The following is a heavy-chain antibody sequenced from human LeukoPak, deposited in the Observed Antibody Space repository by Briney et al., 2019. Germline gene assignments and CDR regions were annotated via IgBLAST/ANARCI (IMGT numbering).Heavy chain of an antibody. D-gene: IGHD6-19*01. CDR2: IGSSGTPI. Sequence: PGGSLRLSCAVSGFPFSIYEMNWVRQAPGKGLEWVSNIGSSGTPIYYADSVKGRFSISRDNAKSSLYLQMNSLRVEDTAVYYCALLAVASDFDYWGQGALVTVPS. CDR1: GFPFSIYE. J-gene: IGHJ4*02. CDR3: ALLAVASDFDY. V-gene: IGHV3-48*03.